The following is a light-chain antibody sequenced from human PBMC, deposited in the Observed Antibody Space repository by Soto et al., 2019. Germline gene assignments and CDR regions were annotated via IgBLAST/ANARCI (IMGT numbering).Light chain of an antibody. Sequence: QSVLTQPASVSGSPGQSITISRTGTSGDIGSYNRVSWYQQHPGKAPKLIIYEVTDRPSGVSNRFSGSKSGNTASLTISGLQAEDEAEYYCQSYGSSPSANFVFGTGTRSPS. J-gene: IGLJ1*01. CDR3: QSYGSSPSANFV. CDR1: SGDIGSYNR. V-gene: IGLV2-14*01. CDR2: EVT.